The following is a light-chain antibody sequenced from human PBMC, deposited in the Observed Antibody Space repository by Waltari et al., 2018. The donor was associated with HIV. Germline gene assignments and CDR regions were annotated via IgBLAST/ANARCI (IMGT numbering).Light chain of an antibody. CDR2: WAS. Sequence: DLVMTPSPDSLAVSLGETATLNCNSSQSFLYSSDNKNYLAWSHQKPGQPPKLLIYWASTRESGVPDRFSGSGSGTDFTLTISSLQAEDVAVYYCHQYYSAPWTFGQGTKVEI. V-gene: IGKV4-1*01. CDR3: HQYYSAPWT. CDR1: QSFLYSSDNKNY. J-gene: IGKJ1*01.